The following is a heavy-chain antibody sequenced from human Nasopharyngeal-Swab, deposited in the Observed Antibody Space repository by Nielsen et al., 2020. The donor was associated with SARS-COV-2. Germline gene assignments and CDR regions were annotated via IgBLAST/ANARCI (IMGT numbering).Heavy chain of an antibody. CDR1: GFTFGGYG. CDR2: ISYDGSNK. CDR3: ARPYSGSYWSYFDY. J-gene: IGHJ4*02. V-gene: IGHV3-30*03. D-gene: IGHD1-26*01. Sequence: GKFLRISGAPSGFTFGGYGMHWVGRAPGKGLEWVAVISYDGSNKYYADSVKGRFTISRDNSKNTLYLQMNSLRAEDTAVYYCARPYSGSYWSYFDYWGQGTLVTVSS.